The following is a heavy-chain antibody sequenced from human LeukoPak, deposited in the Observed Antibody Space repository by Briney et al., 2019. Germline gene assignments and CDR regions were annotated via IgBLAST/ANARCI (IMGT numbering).Heavy chain of an antibody. J-gene: IGHJ4*02. CDR2: ISGSGGST. CDR1: GFTFSSYA. V-gene: IGHV3-23*01. CDR3: AKDSIAARGGEYYFDY. Sequence: GGSLRLSCAASGFTFSSYAMSWVRQAPGKGLEWVSAISGSGGSTYYADSVKGRFTISRDNSKNTLYLQMNSLRAEDTAVYYCAKDSIAARGGEYYFDYWGQGTLVTVSS. D-gene: IGHD6-6*01.